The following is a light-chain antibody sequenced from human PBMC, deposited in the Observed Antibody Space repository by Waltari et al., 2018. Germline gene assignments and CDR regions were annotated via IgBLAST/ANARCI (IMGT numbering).Light chain of an antibody. V-gene: IGKV4-1*01. J-gene: IGKJ2*01. CDR3: QQYYDTPYT. CDR2: WAS. CDR1: RNLLYSPNNKDF. Sequence: DIVVTQSPDSLVVSLGERAPINRKSRRNLLYSPNNKDFLAWYQQKPGQPPKLLIYWASTRESGVPDRFTGSGSGTDFSLTISSLQAEDVAVYYCQQYYDTPYTFGQGTKLEIK.